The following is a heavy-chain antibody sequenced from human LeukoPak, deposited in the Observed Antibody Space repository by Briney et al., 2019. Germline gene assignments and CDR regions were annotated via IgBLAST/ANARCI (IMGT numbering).Heavy chain of an antibody. V-gene: IGHV3-43*01. Sequence: GGSLRLSCAASGFTFDRFTIHWVRQTPGKGLEWVSLINRRGHTFYADSVKGRFTISRDNSRNSVFLQMNSLRPEDTALYHCAKEVDCPSDCLFFHSWGQGSLVSVSS. CDR2: INRRGHT. CDR3: AKEVDCPSDCLFFHS. J-gene: IGHJ4*02. CDR1: GFTFDRFT. D-gene: IGHD2-21*02.